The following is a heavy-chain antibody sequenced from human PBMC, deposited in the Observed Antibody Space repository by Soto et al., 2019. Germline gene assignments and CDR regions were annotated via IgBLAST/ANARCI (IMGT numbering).Heavy chain of an antibody. V-gene: IGHV4-30-4*02. Sequence: PSETLSLTCTVSGGSISSGDYYWSWIRQPPGKGLEWIGYIYYSGSTYYNPSLKSRVTISVDNSKNTVFLEMNSLRAEDTAVYYCAREPSTVTTLYYFHYWGQGALVTVSS. CDR3: AREPSTVTTLYYFHY. CDR2: IYYSGST. CDR1: GGSISSGDYY. D-gene: IGHD4-17*01. J-gene: IGHJ4*02.